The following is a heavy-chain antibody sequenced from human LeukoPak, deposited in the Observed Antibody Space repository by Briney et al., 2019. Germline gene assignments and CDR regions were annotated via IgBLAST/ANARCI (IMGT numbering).Heavy chain of an antibody. Sequence: GGSLRLSCAASGFTFSSYGMHWVRQAPGKGLEWVSAISGSGGSTYYADSVKGRFTISRDNSKNTLYLQMNSLRAEDTAVYYCAKDIYSSGWYDYWGQGTLVTVSS. CDR2: ISGSGGST. CDR3: AKDIYSSGWYDY. D-gene: IGHD6-19*01. CDR1: GFTFSSYG. J-gene: IGHJ4*02. V-gene: IGHV3-23*01.